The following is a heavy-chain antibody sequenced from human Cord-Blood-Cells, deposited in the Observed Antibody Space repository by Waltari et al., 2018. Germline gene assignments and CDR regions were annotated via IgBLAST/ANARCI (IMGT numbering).Heavy chain of an antibody. CDR2: INHSGST. V-gene: IGHV4-34*01. CDR3: ARGQGGNWFDP. J-gene: IGHJ5*02. CDR1: GGSFSGYY. D-gene: IGHD2-15*01. Sequence: QVQLQQWGAGLLKPSETLSLTCAVYGGSFSGYYWSWIRQPPGKGLEWIGEINHSGSTNYNPSLKSRVTISVDTSKNQVSLKLSSVTAADTAVYYCARGQGGNWFDPWGQGTLVTVSS.